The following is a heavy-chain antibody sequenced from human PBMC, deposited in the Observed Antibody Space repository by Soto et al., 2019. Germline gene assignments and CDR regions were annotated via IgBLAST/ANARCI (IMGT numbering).Heavy chain of an antibody. CDR2: ISYDGGSK. CDR3: ARDPPADSGDPPFDY. Sequence: ESGGGVVQPGRSLRLSCAASGFSLSSSAMHWVRQAPGKGLEWVAGISYDGGSKYYADSVKGRFTISRDNSKNTLYLQMNSLRGEDTAVYYCARDPPADSGDPPFDYWGQGTLVTVSS. J-gene: IGHJ4*02. CDR1: GFSLSSSA. D-gene: IGHD4-17*01. V-gene: IGHV3-30-3*01.